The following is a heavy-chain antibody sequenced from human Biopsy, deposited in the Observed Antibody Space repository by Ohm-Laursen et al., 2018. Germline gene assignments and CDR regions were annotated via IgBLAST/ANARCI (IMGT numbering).Heavy chain of an antibody. CDR3: AKTFHGSSFLYDY. Sequence: SLRLSCAASGFTFNNYGMQWVRQAPGKGLEWVSVLSGSGGTTYYADSVKGRFTISRDNSKNTLYLQMNSLTAEDTAVYYCAKTFHGSSFLYDYWGQGTLVTVSS. V-gene: IGHV3-23*01. D-gene: IGHD2-15*01. J-gene: IGHJ4*02. CDR1: GFTFNNYG. CDR2: LSGSGGTT.